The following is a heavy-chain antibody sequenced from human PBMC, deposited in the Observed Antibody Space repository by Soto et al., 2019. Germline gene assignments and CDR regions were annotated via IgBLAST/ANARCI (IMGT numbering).Heavy chain of an antibody. CDR1: GYTFTSYD. Sequence: ASVKVSCKASGYTFTSYDINWVRQATGQGLEWMGWMNPNSGNTGYAQKFQGRVTMTRNTSISTAYMELSSLRSEDTAVYYCARGLSGLHLGELSLGIDFSGQGILVTVSS. J-gene: IGHJ4*02. CDR2: MNPNSGNT. D-gene: IGHD3-16*02. CDR3: ARGLSGLHLGELSLGIDF. V-gene: IGHV1-8*01.